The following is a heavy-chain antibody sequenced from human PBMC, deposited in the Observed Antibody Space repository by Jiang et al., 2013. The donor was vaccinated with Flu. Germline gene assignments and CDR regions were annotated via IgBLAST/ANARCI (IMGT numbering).Heavy chain of an antibody. CDR3: ASFTMVRGVTSVNY. D-gene: IGHD3-10*01. CDR1: GGSFSGYY. CDR2: INHSGST. J-gene: IGHJ4*02. Sequence: LLKPSETLSLTCAVYGGSFSGYYWSWIRQPPGKGLEWIGEINHSGSTNYNPSLKSRVTISVDTSKNQFSLKLSSVTAADTAVYYCASFTMVRGVTSVNYWGQGTLVTVSS. V-gene: IGHV4-34*01.